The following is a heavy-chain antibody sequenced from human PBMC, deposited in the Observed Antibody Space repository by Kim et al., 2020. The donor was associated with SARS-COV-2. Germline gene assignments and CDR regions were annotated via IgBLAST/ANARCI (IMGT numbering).Heavy chain of an antibody. V-gene: IGHV4-59*01. D-gene: IGHD3-10*01. J-gene: IGHJ3*02. CDR2: IYHSGTT. CDR1: GGSISSYN. Sequence: SETLSLTCSVSGGSISSYNWIWIRQPPGKGLEWIVYIYHSGTTNYNPSLKSRVTISLDTSKNQFSLRLSSVTAADTAVYYCARGGGSQSSHLYAFDIWGQGTMVTVSS. CDR3: ARGGGSQSSHLYAFDI.